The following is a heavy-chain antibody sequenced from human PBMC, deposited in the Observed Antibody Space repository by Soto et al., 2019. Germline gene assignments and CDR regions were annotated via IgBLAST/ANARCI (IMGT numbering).Heavy chain of an antibody. CDR1: GGSISSGGYS. J-gene: IGHJ4*02. V-gene: IGHV4-30-2*01. CDR3: ARVVVVAAYFDY. CDR2: IYHSGST. Sequence: SETLSLTSAVSGGSISSGGYSWSWIRQPPGKGLEWIGYIYHSGSTYYNPSLKSRVTISVDRSKNQFSLKLSSVTAADTAVYYCARVVVVAAYFDYWGQGTLVTVSS. D-gene: IGHD2-15*01.